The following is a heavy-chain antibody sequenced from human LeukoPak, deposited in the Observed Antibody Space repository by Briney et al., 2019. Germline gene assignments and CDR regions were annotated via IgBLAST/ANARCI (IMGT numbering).Heavy chain of an antibody. CDR2: ITGSSTYI. J-gene: IGHJ6*03. D-gene: IGHD1-14*01. CDR3: AKDSGTALGYYYMDV. V-gene: IGHV3-23*01. CDR1: GFTFSSYA. Sequence: PGGSLRLSCAASGFTFSSYAMSRVRQAPGKGLEWVSSITGSSTYIYYADPVKGRFTISRDNSKNMLYLQMNSLRAEDTAVYYCAKDSGTALGYYYMDVWGKGTTVTVSS.